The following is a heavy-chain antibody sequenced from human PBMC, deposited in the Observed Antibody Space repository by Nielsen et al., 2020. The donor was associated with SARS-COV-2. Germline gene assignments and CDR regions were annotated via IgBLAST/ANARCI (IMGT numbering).Heavy chain of an antibody. CDR2: IYHSGST. D-gene: IGHD6-13*01. CDR3: ASLPTRGAADY. CDR1: GGSISSYY. Sequence: SETLSLTCTVSGGSISSYYWSWIRQPPGKGLEWIGEIYHSGSTNYNPSLKSRVTISVDKSKNQFSLKLSSVTAADTAVYYCASLPTRGAADYWGQGTLVTVSS. J-gene: IGHJ4*02. V-gene: IGHV4-59*12.